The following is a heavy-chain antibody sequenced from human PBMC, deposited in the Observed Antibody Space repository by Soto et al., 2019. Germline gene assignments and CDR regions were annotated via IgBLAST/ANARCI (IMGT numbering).Heavy chain of an antibody. CDR1: GYTFANYG. D-gene: IGHD3-10*01. V-gene: IGHV1-18*01. J-gene: IGHJ6*02. CDR2: IGAYNGDT. CDR3: VRQGFGALHGLVDV. Sequence: ASVKVSCKASGYTFANYGISWVRQAPGQGLEWMGWIGAYNGDTNYAQKIQGRVTMTTDTSTSTAYMELRSLRSDDTAVYYCVRQGFGALHGLVDVWGQGTTVTVSS.